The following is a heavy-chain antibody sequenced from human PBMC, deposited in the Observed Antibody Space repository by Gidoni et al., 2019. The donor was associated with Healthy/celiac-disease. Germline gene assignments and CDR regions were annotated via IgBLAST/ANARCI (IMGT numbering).Heavy chain of an antibody. Sequence: EVQLLESGGGLVQPGGSLRLSCAASGFTFSSYAMSWVRQAPGKGLEWVSAISGSGCSTYYADSVKGRFTISRDNSKNTLYLQMNSLRAEDTAVYYCAKDRGIVVVITESWFDPWGQGTLVTVSS. D-gene: IGHD3-22*01. CDR3: AKDRGIVVVITESWFDP. J-gene: IGHJ5*02. CDR2: ISGSGCST. V-gene: IGHV3-23*01. CDR1: GFTFSSYA.